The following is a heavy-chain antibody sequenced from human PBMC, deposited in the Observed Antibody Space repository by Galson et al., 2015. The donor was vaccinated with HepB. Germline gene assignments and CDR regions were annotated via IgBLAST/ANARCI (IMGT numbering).Heavy chain of an antibody. CDR3: ARDRGDCSSTSCYRIFVY. CDR2: ISSSSSTI. CDR1: GFTFSSYS. V-gene: IGHV3-48*01. Sequence: SLRLSCAASGFTFSSYSMNWVRQAPGKGLEWVSYISSSSSTIYYADSVKGRFTISRDNAKNSLYLQMNSLRAEDTAVYYCARDRGDCSSTSCYRIFVYWGQGTLVTVSS. D-gene: IGHD2-2*02. J-gene: IGHJ4*02.